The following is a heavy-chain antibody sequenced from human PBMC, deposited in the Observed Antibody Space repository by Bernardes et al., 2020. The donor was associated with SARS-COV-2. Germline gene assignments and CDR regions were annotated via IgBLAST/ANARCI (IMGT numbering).Heavy chain of an antibody. Sequence: GGSLRLSCAASGFTFSSYDMHWVRQATGKGLEWVSAIGTAGDTYYPGSVKGRFTIPRENAKNSLYLQMNSLRAGDTAVYYCARGDLTMVRGVITYYDYGMDVWSQGTTVTVSS. D-gene: IGHD3-10*01. CDR3: ARGDLTMVRGVITYYDYGMDV. V-gene: IGHV3-13*01. CDR2: IGTAGDT. J-gene: IGHJ6*02. CDR1: GFTFSSYD.